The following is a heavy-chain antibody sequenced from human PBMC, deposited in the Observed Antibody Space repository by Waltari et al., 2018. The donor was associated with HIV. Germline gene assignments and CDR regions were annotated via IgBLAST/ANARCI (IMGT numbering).Heavy chain of an antibody. Sequence: QVTLKESGPVLVKPTETLTLTCTVSGFSLSNVRMGVSWIRQPPGKALAWLAHIFSNDEKSHSTSLKSRLTISKDTSKSQVVLTMTNMDPVDTATYYCARILRYYDFWSGYYPFDYWGQGTLVTVSS. CDR2: IFSNDEK. D-gene: IGHD3-3*01. J-gene: IGHJ4*02. CDR3: ARILRYYDFWSGYYPFDY. CDR1: GFSLSNVRMG. V-gene: IGHV2-26*01.